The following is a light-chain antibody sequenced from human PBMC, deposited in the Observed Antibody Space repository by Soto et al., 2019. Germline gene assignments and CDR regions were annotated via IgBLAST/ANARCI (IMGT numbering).Light chain of an antibody. CDR2: AAS. CDR3: QQSYSTPPYT. V-gene: IGKV1-39*01. Sequence: GDRVTITCRASQSISSYLNWYQQKPGKAPKLVIYAASSLQSGVPSRFSGSGSGTDFTLTISSLQPEDFATYYCQQSYSTPPYTFGQGTKLEIK. CDR1: QSISSY. J-gene: IGKJ2*01.